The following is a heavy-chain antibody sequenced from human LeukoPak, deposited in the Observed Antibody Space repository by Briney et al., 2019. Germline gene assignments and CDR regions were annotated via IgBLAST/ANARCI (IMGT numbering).Heavy chain of an antibody. CDR3: AKWGDYDILTGYYDSDY. CDR1: GFTFSNYA. J-gene: IGHJ4*02. V-gene: IGHV3-23*01. Sequence: GAFLRLSCAASGFTFSNYAMSWVRQAPGKGLEWVSAIVGSGSNRYYADSVKGRFTISRDNPKNTLYLQMNSLRAEDTAVYYCAKWGDYDILTGYYDSDYWGQGTLVTVSS. D-gene: IGHD3-9*01. CDR2: IVGSGSNR.